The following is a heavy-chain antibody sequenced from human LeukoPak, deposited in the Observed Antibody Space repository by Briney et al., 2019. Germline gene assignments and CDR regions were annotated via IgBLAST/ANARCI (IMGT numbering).Heavy chain of an antibody. Sequence: ASVKLSCKASGYTFTDYYLHWVRQAPGPGLEWMGWINPNSGGTNYAQTFQGRVTMTRDTSITTPYLELSRLRSADTAVYYCARIGYYHYFDYWGQGGLVTVSS. CDR2: INPNSGGT. CDR3: ARIGYYHYFDY. J-gene: IGHJ4*02. D-gene: IGHD3-22*01. CDR1: GYTFTDYY. V-gene: IGHV1-2*02.